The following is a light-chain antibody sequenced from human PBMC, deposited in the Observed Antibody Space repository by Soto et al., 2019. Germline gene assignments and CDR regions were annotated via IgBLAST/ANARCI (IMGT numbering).Light chain of an antibody. J-gene: IGKJ4*01. Sequence: DIQMTQSPSSLSASLGDRVTITCRASQSITTYLHWYQQKPGKAPRLLIYAASSLQSGVPSRFSGSGSGADFTLTISSLQPEDFATYYCQQTYSIPRTFGGGTKVDIK. CDR2: AAS. CDR1: QSITTY. CDR3: QQTYSIPRT. V-gene: IGKV1-39*01.